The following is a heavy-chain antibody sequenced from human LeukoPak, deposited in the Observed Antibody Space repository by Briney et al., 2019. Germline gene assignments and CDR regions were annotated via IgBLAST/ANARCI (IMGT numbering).Heavy chain of an antibody. CDR1: GFTLSSYT. D-gene: IGHD1-26*01. V-gene: IGHV3-74*01. CDR2: FTSDGNSM. J-gene: IGHJ4*02. CDR3: ARAQVGTPTDC. Sequence: GGSLRLSCAASGFTLSSYTMNWVRQAPGRGLVWVARFTSDGNSMTYADFVKGRFTVSRDMAKNTLYLQMNSLRAEDTAVYYCARAQVGTPTDCWGQGTLVTVSS.